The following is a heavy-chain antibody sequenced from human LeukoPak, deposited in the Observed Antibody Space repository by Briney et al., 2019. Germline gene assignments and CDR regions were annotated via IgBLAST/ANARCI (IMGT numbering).Heavy chain of an antibody. Sequence: ASVKVSCKASGYTFTNYAVHWVRQAPGQRLEWLGWINPGNGDTKYSQKFQGRVTVTSDTSAATAYVELNSLTSEDTAVYYCARERWHCRVNCYSVYYCALDVWGQGTTVTVSS. CDR1: GYTFTNYA. V-gene: IGHV1-3*01. J-gene: IGHJ6*02. CDR3: ARERWHCRVNCYSVYYCALDV. D-gene: IGHD2-15*01. CDR2: INPGNGDT.